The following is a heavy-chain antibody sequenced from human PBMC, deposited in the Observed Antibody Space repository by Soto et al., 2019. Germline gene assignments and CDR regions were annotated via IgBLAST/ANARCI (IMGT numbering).Heavy chain of an antibody. CDR2: IYTSGST. CDR3: ARVGPYCSSTSCDWGVNWFDP. J-gene: IGHJ5*02. V-gene: IGHV4-4*07. D-gene: IGHD2-2*01. Sequence: NPSETLSLTCTVSGGSIGSYYWSWIRQPAGKGLEWIGRIYTSGSTNYNPSLKSRVTMSVDTSKNQFSLKLSSVTAADTAVYYCARVGPYCSSTSCDWGVNWFDPWGQGTLVTASS. CDR1: GGSIGSYY.